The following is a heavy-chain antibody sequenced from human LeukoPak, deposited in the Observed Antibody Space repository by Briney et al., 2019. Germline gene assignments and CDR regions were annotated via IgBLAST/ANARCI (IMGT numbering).Heavy chain of an antibody. Sequence: GGSLGLSCAASGFTFSSYSMNWVRQAPGKGLEWVSSISSSSSYIYYADSVKGRFTISRDNAKNSLYLQMNSLRAEDTAVYYCARDPFSYYDSSGYTHTADDYWGQGTLVTVSS. V-gene: IGHV3-21*01. CDR1: GFTFSSYS. D-gene: IGHD3-22*01. CDR2: ISSSSSYI. CDR3: ARDPFSYYDSSGYTHTADDY. J-gene: IGHJ4*02.